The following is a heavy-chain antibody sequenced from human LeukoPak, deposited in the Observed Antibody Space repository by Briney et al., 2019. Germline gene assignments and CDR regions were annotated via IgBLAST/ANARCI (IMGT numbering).Heavy chain of an antibody. CDR2: TRDKANSYTT. V-gene: IGHV3-72*01. Sequence: GRSLRLSCAASGFTFSDHYTDWVRQAPGKGLEWVGRTRDKANSYTTEYAASVKGRFTISRDASKTSLYLQMNSLKTEDTAVYYCARGDGYDRRSFDYWGQGTLVTVSS. D-gene: IGHD5-12*01. J-gene: IGHJ4*02. CDR1: GFTFSDHY. CDR3: ARGDGYDRRSFDY.